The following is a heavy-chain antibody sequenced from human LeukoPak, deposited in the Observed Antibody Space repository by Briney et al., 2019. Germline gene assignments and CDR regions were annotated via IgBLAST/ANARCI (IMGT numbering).Heavy chain of an antibody. D-gene: IGHD6-13*01. CDR3: ARDRWGIAAAGDSHFDY. CDR1: GYTFTSYG. Sequence: ASVKVSCKASGYTFTSYGISWVRQAPGQGLEWMGWISAYNGNTNYAQKLQGRVTMTTDTSTSTVYMELRSLRSDDTAAYYCARDRWGIAAAGDSHFDYWGQGTLVTVSS. J-gene: IGHJ4*02. V-gene: IGHV1-18*01. CDR2: ISAYNGNT.